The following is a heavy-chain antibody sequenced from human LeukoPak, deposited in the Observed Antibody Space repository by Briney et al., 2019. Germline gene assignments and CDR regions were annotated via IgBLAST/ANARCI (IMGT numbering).Heavy chain of an antibody. J-gene: IGHJ4*02. D-gene: IGHD3-22*01. Sequence: GASVKVSCKASGYTFISYAMNWVRQAPGQGLEWMGWINTNTGNPTYAQGFTGRFVFSLDTSVSTAYLQISSLKAEDTAVYYYARADTYYYDSSGPAEFDYWGQGTLVTVSS. V-gene: IGHV7-4-1*02. CDR1: GYTFISYA. CDR3: ARADTYYYDSSGPAEFDY. CDR2: INTNTGNP.